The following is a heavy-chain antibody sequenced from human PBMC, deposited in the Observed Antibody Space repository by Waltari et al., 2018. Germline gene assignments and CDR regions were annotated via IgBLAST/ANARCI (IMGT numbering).Heavy chain of an antibody. CDR2: ISGSVGST. V-gene: IGHV3-23*04. D-gene: IGHD3-22*01. Sequence: EVQLVESGGGLVQPGGSLRLSCAASGFTFSSYAMSWVRQAPGKGLEWVSAISGSVGSTYYADSVKGRFTISRDNSKNTLYLQMNSLRAEDTAVYYCAKDEDDSSGYYPCFDYWGQGTLVIVSS. CDR3: AKDEDDSSGYYPCFDY. J-gene: IGHJ4*02. CDR1: GFTFSSYA.